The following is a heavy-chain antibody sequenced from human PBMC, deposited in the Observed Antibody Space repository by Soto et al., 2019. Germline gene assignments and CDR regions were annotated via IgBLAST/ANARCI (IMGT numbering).Heavy chain of an antibody. V-gene: IGHV1-69*01. J-gene: IGHJ6*02. D-gene: IGHD2-2*01. CDR2: IIPMFATT. CDR1: GGTFSDYA. Sequence: QVQLVQSGAEVRKSGSSVKVSCKAAGGTFSDYALSWVRQAPGQGLEWMGGIIPMFATTNYAQKLQGRVTITEYDSAITGHLELSSVKSEDTAVYYCARGRGIGFSSTWNIYGCFNMDVWGHVTTVTVCS. CDR3: ARGRGIGFSSTWNIYGCFNMDV.